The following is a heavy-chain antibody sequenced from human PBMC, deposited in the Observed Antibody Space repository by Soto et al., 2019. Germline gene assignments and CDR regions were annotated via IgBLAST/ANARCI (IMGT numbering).Heavy chain of an antibody. Sequence: PXESLNIFFRGSGYSFTSYWIGWVRQMPGKGLEWMGIIYPGDSDTRYSPSFQGQVTIPADKSISTAYLQWSSLKASDTAMYYCARLDGYPFYFDYWGQGTLVTVSS. J-gene: IGHJ4*02. V-gene: IGHV5-51*01. CDR1: GYSFTSYW. D-gene: IGHD6-25*01. CDR3: ARLDGYPFYFDY. CDR2: IYPGDSDT.